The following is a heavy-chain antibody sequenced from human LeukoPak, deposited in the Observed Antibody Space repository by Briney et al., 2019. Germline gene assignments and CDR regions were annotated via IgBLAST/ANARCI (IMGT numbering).Heavy chain of an antibody. CDR3: ATPYSSGFYYYGMDV. CDR1: GFTFSSYG. V-gene: IGHV3-66*04. J-gene: IGHJ6*02. CDR2: IYSGGST. D-gene: IGHD6-19*01. Sequence: GGSLRLSCAASGFTFSSYGMHWVRQAPGKGLEWVSVIYSGGSTYYADSVKGRFTISRDNSKNTLYLQMNSLRAEDTAVYYCATPYSSGFYYYGMDVWGQGTTVTVSS.